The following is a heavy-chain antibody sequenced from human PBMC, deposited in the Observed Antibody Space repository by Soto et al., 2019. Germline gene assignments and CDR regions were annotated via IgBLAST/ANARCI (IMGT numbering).Heavy chain of an antibody. D-gene: IGHD6-6*01. Sequence: QVQLVQSGAEVKKPGASVKVSCKASGYTFTGYYMHWVRQAPGQGLEWMGWINPNSGGTNYAQKFQGWVTMTRDTSISTAYMELSRLRSDDTAVYYCASHRTQVAHLVLPPYYYYGLDVWGQGTTVTVSS. CDR3: ASHRTQVAHLVLPPYYYYGLDV. J-gene: IGHJ6*02. CDR1: GYTFTGYY. V-gene: IGHV1-2*04. CDR2: INPNSGGT.